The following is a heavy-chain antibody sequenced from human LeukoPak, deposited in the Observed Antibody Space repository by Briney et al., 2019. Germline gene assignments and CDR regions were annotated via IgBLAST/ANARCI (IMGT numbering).Heavy chain of an antibody. D-gene: IGHD1-1*01. CDR2: ISGGSGYI. J-gene: IGHJ4*02. CDR3: ARDWGTGAFDY. Sequence: GGSLRLSCAASGFTFSSYSMNWVRQAPGKGLEWVSSISGGSGYIYYADSVKGRFTISRDNAKNSLYVQMNSLRAEDTAVYYRARDWGTGAFDYWGQGTLVTVSS. V-gene: IGHV3-21*01. CDR1: GFTFSSYS.